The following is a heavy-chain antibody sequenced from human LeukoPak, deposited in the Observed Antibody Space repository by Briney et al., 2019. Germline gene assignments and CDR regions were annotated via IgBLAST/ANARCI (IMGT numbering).Heavy chain of an antibody. D-gene: IGHD4-17*01. V-gene: IGHV3-7*01. J-gene: IGHJ4*02. CDR1: GFTYSLFW. CDR2: IKQDGSEK. Sequence: GGSLRLSCAASGFTYSLFWMSWVRQAPGKGLEWVANIKQDGSEKYYVVSVKGRFTISRDNAERSLYLQMNSLRAEDTAVYYCARGFASGDYGADWGQGTLVTVSS. CDR3: ARGFASGDYGAD.